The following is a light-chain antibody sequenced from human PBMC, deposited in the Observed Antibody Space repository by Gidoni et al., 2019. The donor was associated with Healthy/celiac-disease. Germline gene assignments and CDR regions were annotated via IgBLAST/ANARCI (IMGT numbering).Light chain of an antibody. CDR3: QQYYSTPPLT. Sequence: DIVMTQSPDSLAVSLGERATINCKSSQSVLYSSNNKNYLAWYQLKPGQPPKLLIYCASTRESGVPDRFSGSGSGTDFTLTISSLQAEDVAVYYCQQYYSTPPLTFGGXTKVEIK. CDR1: QSVLYSSNNKNY. CDR2: CAS. J-gene: IGKJ4*01. V-gene: IGKV4-1*01.